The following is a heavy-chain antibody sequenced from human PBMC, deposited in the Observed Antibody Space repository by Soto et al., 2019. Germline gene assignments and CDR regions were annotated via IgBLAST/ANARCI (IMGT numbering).Heavy chain of an antibody. D-gene: IGHD3-16*01. CDR1: GSSISRYY. V-gene: IGHV4-59*08. CDR3: ARRWGDYFDY. Sequence: PSETLSLTCTVSGSSISRYYCSWIRQPPGKGLEWIGYIYYSGSTNYNPSLKSRVTISVDTSKNQFSLKLSSVTAAGTAVYYCARRWGDYFDYWGQGTLVTVS. CDR2: IYYSGST. J-gene: IGHJ4*02.